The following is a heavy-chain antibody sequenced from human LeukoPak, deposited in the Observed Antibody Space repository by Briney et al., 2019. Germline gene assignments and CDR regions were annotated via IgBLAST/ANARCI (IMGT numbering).Heavy chain of an antibody. CDR2: ISGSGGST. V-gene: IGHV3-23*01. CDR3: ANNDFWSGYYTH. Sequence: PGGSLTLSCAASGFTFSSYAMSWVRQAPGKGLEWVSAISGSGGSTYYADSVKGRFTISRDNSKNTLYLQMNSLRAEDTAVYYCANNDFWSGYYTHWGQGTLVTVSS. CDR1: GFTFSSYA. D-gene: IGHD3-3*01. J-gene: IGHJ4*02.